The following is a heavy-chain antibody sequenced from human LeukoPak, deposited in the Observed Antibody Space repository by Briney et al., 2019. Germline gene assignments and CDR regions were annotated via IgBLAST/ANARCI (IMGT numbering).Heavy chain of an antibody. J-gene: IGHJ4*02. CDR1: GYTFTGYY. CDR3: ANHWFGELSRFDY. D-gene: IGHD3-10*01. Sequence: EASVKVSCKASGYTFTGYYMHWVRQAPGQGLEWMGRINPNSGGTNYAQKFQGRVTMTRDTSISTAYMELSRLRSDDTAVYYCANHWFGELSRFDYWGQGTLVTVSS. V-gene: IGHV1-2*06. CDR2: INPNSGGT.